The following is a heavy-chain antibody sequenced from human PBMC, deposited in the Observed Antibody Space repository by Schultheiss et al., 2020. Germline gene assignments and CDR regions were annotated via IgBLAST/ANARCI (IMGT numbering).Heavy chain of an antibody. D-gene: IGHD4-17*01. CDR1: GFTFSSYG. Sequence: GGSLRLSCAASGFTFSSYGMHWVRQAPGKGLEWVSGISWNSGSIGYADSVKGRFTISRDNAKNSLYLQMNSLRAEDTAVYYCARQQTPVTAPPRWYFDLWGRGTLVTVSS. CDR3: ARQQTPVTAPPRWYFDL. V-gene: IGHV3-9*01. CDR2: ISWNSGSI. J-gene: IGHJ2*01.